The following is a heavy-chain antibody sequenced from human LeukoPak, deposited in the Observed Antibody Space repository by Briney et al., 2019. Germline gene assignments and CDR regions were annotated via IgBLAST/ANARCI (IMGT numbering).Heavy chain of an antibody. D-gene: IGHD3-22*01. V-gene: IGHV3-7*01. CDR1: GFTFSGYA. Sequence: GGSLRLSCAASGFTFSGYAMSWVRQAPGKGLEWVANIKQDGSEKHYVDAVKGRFTISRDNAKNSLYLQMNSLRAEDTAVYYCVRLKHYYDSSNYYYYYGMDVWGQGTTVTVSS. J-gene: IGHJ6*02. CDR3: VRLKHYYDSSNYYYYYGMDV. CDR2: IKQDGSEK.